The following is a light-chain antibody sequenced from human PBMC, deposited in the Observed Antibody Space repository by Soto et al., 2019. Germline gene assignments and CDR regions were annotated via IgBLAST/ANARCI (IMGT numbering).Light chain of an antibody. V-gene: IGKV3-20*01. Sequence: EILLTQSPGTLSLSPGERATLSCRASQSVSSSYLAWYQQKPGQAPRLLIYGASSRATGIPDRFSGSGSGTEFTLPISRLEPEDFAVDYCQQYGSSITFGQGTRLEI. J-gene: IGKJ5*01. CDR1: QSVSSSY. CDR2: GAS. CDR3: QQYGSSIT.